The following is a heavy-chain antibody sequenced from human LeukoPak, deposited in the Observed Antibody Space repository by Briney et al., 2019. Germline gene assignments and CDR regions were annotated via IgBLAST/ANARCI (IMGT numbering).Heavy chain of an antibody. V-gene: IGHV1-24*01. Sequence: ASVQVSYKVSGYTLTELSMHWVRQAPGKGLEWMGGFDPEDGETIYAQKFQGRVTMTEDTSTDTAYMELSSLRSEDTAVYYCATLGSLKYSSGWYAFDYWGQGTLVTVSS. D-gene: IGHD6-19*01. CDR3: ATLGSLKYSSGWYAFDY. CDR1: GYTLTELS. CDR2: FDPEDGET. J-gene: IGHJ4*02.